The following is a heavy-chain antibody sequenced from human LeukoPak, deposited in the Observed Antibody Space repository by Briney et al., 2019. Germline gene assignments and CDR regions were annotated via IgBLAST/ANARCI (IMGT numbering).Heavy chain of an antibody. CDR2: INYSGST. CDR1: GGSFSGYY. V-gene: IGHV4-34*01. J-gene: IGHJ4*02. D-gene: IGHD4-17*01. Sequence: SETLSLTYAVYGGSFSGYYWSWIRQPPGKGLEWIGEINYSGSTNYNPSLKSRVTISVDTSKNQFSLKLSSVTAADTAVYYCARGLKGRMTTVTTSWNYWGQGTLVTVSS. CDR3: ARGLKGRMTTVTTSWNY.